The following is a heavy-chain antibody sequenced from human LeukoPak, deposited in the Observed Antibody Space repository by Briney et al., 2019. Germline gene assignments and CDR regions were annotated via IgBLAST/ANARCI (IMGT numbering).Heavy chain of an antibody. CDR1: GYTLTELS. V-gene: IGHV1-24*01. Sequence: ASVKVSCKVSGYTLTELSMHWVRQAPRKGLEWMGGFDPEDGETIYAQKFQGRVTMTEDTSTDTAYMELSSLRSEDTAVYYCATLLWNPSPLDYYMDVWGKGTTVTVSS. CDR3: ATLLWNPSPLDYYMDV. J-gene: IGHJ6*03. CDR2: FDPEDGET. D-gene: IGHD1-1*01.